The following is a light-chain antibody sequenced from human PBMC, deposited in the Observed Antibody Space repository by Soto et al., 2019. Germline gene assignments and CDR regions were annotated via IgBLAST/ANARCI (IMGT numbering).Light chain of an antibody. CDR2: AAS. J-gene: IGKJ3*01. Sequence: DIQMTQSPSSLSASVGDRVTITCRASQSISSYLNWYQQKPGKAPKLLIYAASSLQSGVPSRLSGSGSGTDFTLTISSLQPEDFAAYYCQQSYSTLAFTFGPGTKVDIK. CDR1: QSISSY. V-gene: IGKV1-39*01. CDR3: QQSYSTLAFT.